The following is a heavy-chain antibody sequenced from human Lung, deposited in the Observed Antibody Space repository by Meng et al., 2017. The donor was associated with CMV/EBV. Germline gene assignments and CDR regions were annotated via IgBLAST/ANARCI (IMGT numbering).Heavy chain of an antibody. Sequence: ASXXVSXKASGYTFTSYGISWVRQAPGQGLEWMGWISAYNGNTNYALKLQGRVTMTTDTSTSTAYMELRSLRSDDTAVYYCARNTYYYDSSGYYTDYWGQGXLVTVSS. CDR2: ISAYNGNT. D-gene: IGHD3-22*01. CDR3: ARNTYYYDSSGYYTDY. J-gene: IGHJ4*02. CDR1: GYTFTSYG. V-gene: IGHV1-18*01.